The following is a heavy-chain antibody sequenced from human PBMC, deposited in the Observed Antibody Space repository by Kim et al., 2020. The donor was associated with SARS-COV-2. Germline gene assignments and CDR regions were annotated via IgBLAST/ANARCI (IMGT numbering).Heavy chain of an antibody. J-gene: IGHJ4*02. Sequence: GGSLRLPCAASGFTFSSYWMSWVRQAPGKGLEWVANIKQDGSEKYYVDSVKGRFTISRYNAKNSLYLQMNSLRAEDTAVYYCARLGSSSWNFDYWGQGTLVTVSS. CDR3: ARLGSSSWNFDY. CDR1: GFTFSSYW. D-gene: IGHD6-13*01. CDR2: IKQDGSEK. V-gene: IGHV3-7*01.